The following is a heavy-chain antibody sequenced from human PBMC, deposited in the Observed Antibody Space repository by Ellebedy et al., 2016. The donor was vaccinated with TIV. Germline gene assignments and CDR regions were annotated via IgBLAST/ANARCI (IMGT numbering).Heavy chain of an antibody. V-gene: IGHV4-38-2*02. CDR1: GYSISSGYY. CDR2: IYHSGST. D-gene: IGHD2-2*01. Sequence: SETLSLXXTVSGYSISSGYYWGWIRQPPGKGLEWIGSIYHSGSTYYNPSLKSRVTISVDRSKNQFSLKLSSVTAADTAVYYCASAYCSSTSCYDNEYWFDPWGQGTLVTVSS. CDR3: ASAYCSSTSCYDNEYWFDP. J-gene: IGHJ5*02.